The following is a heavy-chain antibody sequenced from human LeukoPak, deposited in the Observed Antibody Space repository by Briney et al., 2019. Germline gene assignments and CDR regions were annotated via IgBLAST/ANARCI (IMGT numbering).Heavy chain of an antibody. V-gene: IGHV3-23*01. CDR3: AKDSGFSGWANHFDY. CDR1: GFTFSSYA. CDR2: ISGSGGST. Sequence: PGGSLRLSCAASGFTFSSYAMSWVRQAPGKGLEWASAISGSGGSTYYADSVKGRFTISRDNSKNTLYLQMNSLRAEDTAVYYCAKDSGFSGWANHFDYWGQGTLVTVSS. J-gene: IGHJ4*02. D-gene: IGHD6-19*01.